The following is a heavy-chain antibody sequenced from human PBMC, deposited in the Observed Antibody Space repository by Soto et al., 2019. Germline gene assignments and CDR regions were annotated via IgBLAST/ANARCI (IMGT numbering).Heavy chain of an antibody. CDR3: AKGGRAYCGGDCRYYFDY. CDR2: ISYDGSNK. D-gene: IGHD2-21*02. J-gene: IGHJ4*02. CDR1: RFTFSGYG. Sequence: QVQLVESGGGVVQPGRSLRLSCAASRFTFSGYGMHWVRQAPGKGLEWVAVISYDGSNKFYADSVKGRFTISRDNSTNTLYLQMNSLRAEDTAVYYCAKGGRAYCGGDCRYYFDYWGQGTLVTVSS. V-gene: IGHV3-30*18.